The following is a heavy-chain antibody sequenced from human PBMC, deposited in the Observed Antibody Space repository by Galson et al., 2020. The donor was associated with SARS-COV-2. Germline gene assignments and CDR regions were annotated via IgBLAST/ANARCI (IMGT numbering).Heavy chain of an antibody. CDR1: GFTFNSYW. V-gene: IGHV3-74*01. CDR2: INSDGTST. Sequence: QAGGSLRLSCAASGFTFNSYWMHWVRQTPGKALVWVSRINSDGTSTTYADSVKGRFTISRDNAKNTLYLQMNSLSAEDTAVYYGARARARSDYYGLDVWGQGTTVTVS. J-gene: IGHJ6*02. CDR3: ARARARSDYYGLDV.